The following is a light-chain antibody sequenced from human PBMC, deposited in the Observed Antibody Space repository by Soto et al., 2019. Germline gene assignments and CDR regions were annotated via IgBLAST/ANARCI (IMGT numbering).Light chain of an antibody. V-gene: IGKV1-39*01. J-gene: IGKJ4*01. CDR2: AAS. CDR1: QSISSY. Sequence: DIQMTQSPSSLSASVGDRVIITCRASQSISSYLNWYQQKPGKAPKLLIYAASSLQSGVPSRFSGSGSGTDFTLTISSLQPEDFPTYYCQQSYSTPLTFGGGTKVEIK. CDR3: QQSYSTPLT.